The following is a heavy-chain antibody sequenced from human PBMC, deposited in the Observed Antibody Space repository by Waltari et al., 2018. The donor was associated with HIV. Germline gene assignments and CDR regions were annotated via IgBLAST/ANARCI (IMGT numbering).Heavy chain of an antibody. CDR3: ARGPNYSGSGSYYSWFDP. D-gene: IGHD3-10*01. CDR2: MDPKTGNT. V-gene: IGHV1-8*01. Sequence: QVQLVQSGAEVKKPGASVNVSCQASGYTFTRYAINCGRQAPGQGLEWMGWMDPKTGNTAYAQKFQGRVTMTRSSTSPAYLELSSLRSDDTAVYYCARGPNYSGSGSYYSWFDPWGQGTLVTVSS. CDR1: GYTFTRYA. J-gene: IGHJ5*02.